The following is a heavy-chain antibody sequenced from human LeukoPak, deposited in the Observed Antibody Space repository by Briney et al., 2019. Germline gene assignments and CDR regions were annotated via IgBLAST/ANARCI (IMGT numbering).Heavy chain of an antibody. CDR3: ARDGEVVPAAAYYYYYMDV. CDR2: IYTSGST. J-gene: IGHJ6*03. Sequence: PSETLSLTCTVSGGSISSYYWSWIRQPAGKGLEWIGRIYTSGSTNYNPSLKSRVTMSVDTSKNQVSLKLSSVTAADTAVYYCARDGEVVPAAAYYYYYMDVWGKGTTVTISS. V-gene: IGHV4-4*07. D-gene: IGHD2-2*01. CDR1: GGSISSYY.